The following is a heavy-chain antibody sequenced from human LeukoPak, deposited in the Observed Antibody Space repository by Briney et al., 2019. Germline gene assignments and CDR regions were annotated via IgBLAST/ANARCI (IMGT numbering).Heavy chain of an antibody. CDR2: IYTSGST. Sequence: SETLSLTCTVSGGSISSYYWSWIRQPAGKGLEWIGRIYTSGSTNYNPSLKSRVTMSVDTSKNQFSLKLSYVTAADTAVYYRARDNYGSGSYYNIPWFRDYYYYGMDVWGQGTTVTVSS. J-gene: IGHJ6*02. CDR1: GGSISSYY. V-gene: IGHV4-4*07. D-gene: IGHD3-10*01. CDR3: ARDNYGSGSYYNIPWFRDYYYYGMDV.